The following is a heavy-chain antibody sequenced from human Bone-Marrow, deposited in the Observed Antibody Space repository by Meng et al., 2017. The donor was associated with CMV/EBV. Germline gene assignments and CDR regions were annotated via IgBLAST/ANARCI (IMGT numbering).Heavy chain of an antibody. CDR1: GFTFNTYW. V-gene: IGHV3-74*01. CDR2: ISSDGSST. CDR3: ARDALTGYSSEYYFDY. Sequence: GESLKISCAASGFTFNTYWMHWVRQAPGKGLVWVSRISSDGSSTSYADSVKGRFTISRDNAKNTLYLQMNSLRAEDTAVYYCARDALTGYSSEYYFDYWGQGTLVTVSS. J-gene: IGHJ4*02. D-gene: IGHD2-21*01.